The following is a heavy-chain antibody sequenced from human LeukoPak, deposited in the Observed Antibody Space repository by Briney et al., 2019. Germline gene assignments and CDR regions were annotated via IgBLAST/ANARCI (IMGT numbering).Heavy chain of an antibody. Sequence: KPGGSLRLSCAASGFTLSDYYMSWIRQAPGKGLEWVSYISSSGSTIYYADSVKGRFTISRDNAKNSLYLQMNSLRAEDTAVYYCASRYGSGSYYPFDYWGQGTLVTVSS. J-gene: IGHJ4*02. D-gene: IGHD3-10*01. CDR3: ASRYGSGSYYPFDY. V-gene: IGHV3-11*01. CDR1: GFTLSDYY. CDR2: ISSSGSTI.